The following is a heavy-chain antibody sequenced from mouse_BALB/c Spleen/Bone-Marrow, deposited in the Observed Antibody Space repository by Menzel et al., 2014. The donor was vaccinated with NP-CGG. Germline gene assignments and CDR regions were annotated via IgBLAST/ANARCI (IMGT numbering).Heavy chain of an antibody. CDR1: GFTFSDYY. CDR2: ISDGGSYT. CDR3: ARYGSSPYAMDY. J-gene: IGHJ4*01. Sequence: EVKLVESGGGLVKPGGSLKLSCVASGFTFSDYYMYWVRQTPEKRLEWVATISDGGSYTYYPDSVKGRFTISRDNAKNNLYLQMSSLKSEDTAMYYRARYGSSPYAMDYWGQGTSVTVSS. V-gene: IGHV5-4*02. D-gene: IGHD1-1*01.